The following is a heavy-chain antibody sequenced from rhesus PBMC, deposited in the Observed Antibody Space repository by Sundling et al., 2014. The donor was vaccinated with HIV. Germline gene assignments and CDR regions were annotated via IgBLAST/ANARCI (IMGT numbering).Heavy chain of an antibody. V-gene: IGHV4-160*01. CDR2: ISGSGGST. CDR1: GGSISSGYYS. Sequence: QVQLQESGPGLVKPSETLSLSCAVSGGSISSGYYSWNWIRQPPGKGLEWVGRISGSGGSTDYNPSLKSRVAIGTDTSKNQFSLKVNSVTAADTAVYYCARDVRTLGYWGQGVLVTVSS. J-gene: IGHJ4*01. CDR3: ARDVRTLGY. D-gene: IGHD2-33*01.